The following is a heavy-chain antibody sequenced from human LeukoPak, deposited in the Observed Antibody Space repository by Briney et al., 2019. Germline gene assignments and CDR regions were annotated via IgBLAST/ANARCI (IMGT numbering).Heavy chain of an antibody. V-gene: IGHV3-48*01. D-gene: IGHD2-2*01. J-gene: IGHJ4*02. CDR3: ARDYCSTTSCRYDF. CDR1: GFTFSSYS. CDR2: ISSSSATI. Sequence: GGSLTLSCAVSGFTFSSYSMNWVRQAPGKGLEWVSYISSSSATIYYADSVKGRFTISRDNAKNSLYLQLSSLRAEDTAVYYCARDYCSTTSCRYDFWGQGTLVTVSS.